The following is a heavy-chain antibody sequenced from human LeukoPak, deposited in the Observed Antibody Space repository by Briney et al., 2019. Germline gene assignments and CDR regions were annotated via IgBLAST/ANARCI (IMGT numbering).Heavy chain of an antibody. CDR2: ISAYDGNT. CDR1: GYTFTSYG. Sequence: ASVKVSCKASGYTFTSYGISWVRQAPGQGLEWMGWISAYDGNTNYAQKLQGRVTMTTDTSTSTAYMELRSLRSDDTAVYYCARGGYSYGYSPDKFVYWGQGTLVTVSS. D-gene: IGHD5-18*01. J-gene: IGHJ4*02. CDR3: ARGGYSYGYSPDKFVY. V-gene: IGHV1-18*01.